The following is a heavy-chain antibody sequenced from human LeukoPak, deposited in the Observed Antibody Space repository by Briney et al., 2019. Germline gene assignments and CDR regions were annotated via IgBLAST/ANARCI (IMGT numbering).Heavy chain of an antibody. CDR3: AKGPRGQLPYYFDY. D-gene: IGHD2-2*01. CDR2: ISGSGGST. V-gene: IGHV3-23*01. Sequence: GGSLRLSCAASGFTFDDYAMHWVRQAPGKGLEWVSAISGSGGSTYYADSVKGRFTISRDNSKNTLYLQMNSLRAEDTAVYYCAKGPRGQLPYYFDYWGQGTLVTVSS. CDR1: GFTFDDYA. J-gene: IGHJ4*02.